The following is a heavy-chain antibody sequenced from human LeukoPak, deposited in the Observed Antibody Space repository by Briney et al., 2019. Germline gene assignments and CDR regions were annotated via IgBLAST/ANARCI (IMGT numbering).Heavy chain of an antibody. CDR3: AKDSSDYGDYDPGAFDY. CDR2: IRGSGGST. CDR1: GFTFSTYA. J-gene: IGHJ4*02. V-gene: IGHV3-23*01. D-gene: IGHD4-17*01. Sequence: GGSLRLSCAASGFTFSTYAMSWVRQAPGKGLEWVSSIRGSGGSTYYADSVQGRFTTSRDNSKNTLYLQMNSLRAEDTAVYYCAKDSSDYGDYDPGAFDYWGPGTLVTVSS.